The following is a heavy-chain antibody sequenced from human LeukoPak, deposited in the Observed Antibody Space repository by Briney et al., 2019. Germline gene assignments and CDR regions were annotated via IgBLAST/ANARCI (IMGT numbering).Heavy chain of an antibody. CDR2: ISYDGSNK. D-gene: IGHD2-2*01. CDR3: AKDRGSNCSSTSCYPPPRY. V-gene: IGHV3-30*18. Sequence: GGSLRLSCAASGFTFSSYSMHWVRQAPGKGLEWVAVISYDGSNKYYADSVKGRFTISRDNSKNTLYLQMNSLRAEDTAVYYCAKDRGSNCSSTSCYPPPRYWGQGTLVTVSS. CDR1: GFTFSSYS. J-gene: IGHJ4*02.